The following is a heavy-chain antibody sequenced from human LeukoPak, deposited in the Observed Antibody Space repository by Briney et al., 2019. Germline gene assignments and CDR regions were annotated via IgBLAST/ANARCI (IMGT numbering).Heavy chain of an antibody. Sequence: SSETLSLTXTVSGDSLNSYYWSWIRQAPGEGLQWIGYIFYSGSSNYNASLRSRVAISVDTSKNQFSLKLTSVTAADTAVYYCAGRAARFFDYWGQGILVTVSS. CDR3: AGRAARFFDY. J-gene: IGHJ4*02. CDR1: GDSLNSYY. V-gene: IGHV4-59*01. D-gene: IGHD6-25*01. CDR2: IFYSGSS.